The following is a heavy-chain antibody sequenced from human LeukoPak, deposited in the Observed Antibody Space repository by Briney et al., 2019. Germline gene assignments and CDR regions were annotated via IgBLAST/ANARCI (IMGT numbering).Heavy chain of an antibody. CDR1: GYTFTSYD. Sequence: ASVKVSCKASGYTFTSYDINWVRQATGQGLEWMGWMNPNSGNTGYAQKVQGRVTMTRNTSISADYMELSSLRYEDTAVYYCARGCSSTSCYIPDYWGQGTLVTVSS. CDR2: MNPNSGNT. CDR3: ARGCSSTSCYIPDY. V-gene: IGHV1-8*01. D-gene: IGHD2-2*02. J-gene: IGHJ4*02.